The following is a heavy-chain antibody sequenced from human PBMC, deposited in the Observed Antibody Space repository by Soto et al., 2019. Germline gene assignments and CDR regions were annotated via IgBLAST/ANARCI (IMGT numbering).Heavy chain of an antibody. CDR2: IYHSGST. D-gene: IGHD1-26*01. J-gene: IGHJ4*02. CDR1: GGSISSSNW. V-gene: IGHV4-4*02. Sequence: PSETLSLTCAVSGGSISSSNWWSWVRQPPGKGLEWIGEIYHSGSTNYNPSLKSRVTISVDTSKNQFSLKLSSVTAADTAVYYCAKPSGSYLYYFDYWGQGTLVTVSS. CDR3: AKPSGSYLYYFDY.